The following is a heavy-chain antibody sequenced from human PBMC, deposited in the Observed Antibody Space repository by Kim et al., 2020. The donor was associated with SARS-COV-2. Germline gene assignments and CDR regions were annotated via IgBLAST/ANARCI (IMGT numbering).Heavy chain of an antibody. Sequence: GESLKISCKGSGYSFTSYWIGWVRQMPGKGLEWMGIIYPGDSDTRYSPSFQGQVTISADKSISTAYLQGSSLKASDTAMYYCARHILSDGTGYYSYYYGMDVWGQGTTVTVSS. CDR3: ARHILSDGTGYYSYYYGMDV. V-gene: IGHV5-51*01. J-gene: IGHJ6*02. CDR2: IYPGDSDT. D-gene: IGHD3-9*01. CDR1: GYSFTSYW.